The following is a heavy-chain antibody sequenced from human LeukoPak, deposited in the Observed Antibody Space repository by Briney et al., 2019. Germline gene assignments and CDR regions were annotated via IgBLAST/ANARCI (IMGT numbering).Heavy chain of an antibody. CDR3: ARLVGSYCDY. CDR1: GYSFTSYW. CDR2: IYPGDADT. D-gene: IGHD1-26*01. V-gene: IGHV5-51*01. Sequence: GEALKICWKGAGYSFTSYWIGGGRQMPGEGLGWGGIIYPGDADTRYSPSFQSQVTISDDKYISTAYLQWRSLQASDTDMYYCARLVGSYCDYWGQGPLVTVSS. J-gene: IGHJ4*02.